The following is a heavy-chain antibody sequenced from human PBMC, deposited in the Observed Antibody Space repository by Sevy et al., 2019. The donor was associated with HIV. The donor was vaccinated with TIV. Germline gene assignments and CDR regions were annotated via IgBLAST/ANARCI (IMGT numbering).Heavy chain of an antibody. V-gene: IGHV4-4*07. CDR1: GGSISSYY. CDR3: ARAPPRWIFGVVIGGFDY. J-gene: IGHJ4*02. CDR2: IYTSGST. D-gene: IGHD3-3*01. Sequence: SETLSLTCTVSGGSISSYYWSWIRQPAGKGLEWLGRIYTSGSTNYNPSLKSRVTMAVDTSKNQFSLKLSTVTAADTAVYYCARAPPRWIFGVVIGGFDYWGQGTLVTVSS.